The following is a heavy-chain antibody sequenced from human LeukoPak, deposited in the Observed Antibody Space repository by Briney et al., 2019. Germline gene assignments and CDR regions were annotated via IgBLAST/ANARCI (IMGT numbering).Heavy chain of an antibody. CDR3: ARVLPAAVD. D-gene: IGHD2-2*01. CDR2: ISRTSSDI. Sequence: GGSLRLSCAASGFSFSGYSMSWVRQAPGKGLEWVSFISRTSSDIYHADSVKGRFTISRDNAKNSLYLQMNSLRAEDTAVYYCARVLPAAVDWGQGTLVTVSS. CDR1: GFSFSGYS. J-gene: IGHJ4*02. V-gene: IGHV3-21*01.